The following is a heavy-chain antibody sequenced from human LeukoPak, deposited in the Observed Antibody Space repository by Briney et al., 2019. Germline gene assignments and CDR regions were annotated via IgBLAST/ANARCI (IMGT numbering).Heavy chain of an antibody. J-gene: IGHJ5*02. D-gene: IGHD5-24*01. Sequence: SVKVSCKASGGTFSSYAISWVRQAPGQGLEWMGRIIPIFRTANYAQKFQDRVTITTDESTSTAYMELSSLRSDDTAVYYCAREGDGYNLSWGQGNLVTVSS. V-gene: IGHV1-69*05. CDR1: GGTFSSYA. CDR2: IIPIFRTA. CDR3: AREGDGYNLS.